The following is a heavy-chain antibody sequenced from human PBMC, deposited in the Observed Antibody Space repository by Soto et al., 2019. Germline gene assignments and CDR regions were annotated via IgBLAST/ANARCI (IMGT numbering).Heavy chain of an antibody. CDR1: GYTFTSYA. Sequence: GASVKVSCKASGYTFTSYAMHWVRQARGQRLEWMGWINAGNGNTKYSQKFQGRVTITRDTSASTAYMELSSLRSEDTAVYYCARDQGHDYGENWFDPWGQGTLVTVSS. CDR3: ARDQGHDYGENWFDP. D-gene: IGHD4-17*01. V-gene: IGHV1-3*01. CDR2: INAGNGNT. J-gene: IGHJ5*02.